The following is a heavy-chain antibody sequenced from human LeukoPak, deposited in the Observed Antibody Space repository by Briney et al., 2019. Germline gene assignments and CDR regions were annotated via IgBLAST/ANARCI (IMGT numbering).Heavy chain of an antibody. D-gene: IGHD5-24*01. J-gene: IGHJ3*01. CDR2: ISAYNGNT. CDR3: AAGPRSDGAFDF. Sequence: ASVKVSCKDSGCTFTSYGISWVRQAPGQGLEWMGWISAYNGNTNYAQKLQGRVTMTTDTSTSTAYMELSSLRSEDTAVYYCAAGPRSDGAFDFWGQGTMVTVSS. V-gene: IGHV1-18*01. CDR1: GCTFTSYG.